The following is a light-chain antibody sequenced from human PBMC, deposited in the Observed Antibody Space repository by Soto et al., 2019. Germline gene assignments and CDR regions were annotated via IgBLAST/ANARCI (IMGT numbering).Light chain of an antibody. J-gene: IGLJ1*01. V-gene: IGLV2-14*01. CDR3: RSYTNSNTRQIV. Sequence: QSALTQPASVSGSPGQWITISCSGTSTDVGGYNYVSWYQQHPGTAPKFMIYDVSNRPSVVSNRFSGSKSGNTASLTISGLQAEDEADYYCRSYTNSNTRQIVFGTGTKLTVL. CDR1: STDVGGYNY. CDR2: DVS.